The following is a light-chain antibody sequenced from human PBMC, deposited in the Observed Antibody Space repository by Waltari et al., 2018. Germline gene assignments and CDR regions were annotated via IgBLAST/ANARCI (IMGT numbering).Light chain of an antibody. Sequence: FMLTQPHSVSDSPGKTITISCTRSSGSIASTFVQWYQQRPGSAPTTVLYEDHQRPSGVPDRFTGCFDRSSNSASLTISGLKTEDEAEYYCQSYDGSGSWVFGGGTKLTVL. CDR3: QSYDGSGSWV. CDR2: EDH. V-gene: IGLV6-57*04. J-gene: IGLJ3*02. CDR1: SGSIASTF.